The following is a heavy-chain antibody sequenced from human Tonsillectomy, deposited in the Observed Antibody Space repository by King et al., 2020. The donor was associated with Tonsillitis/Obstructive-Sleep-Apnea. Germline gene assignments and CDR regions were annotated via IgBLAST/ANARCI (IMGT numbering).Heavy chain of an antibody. V-gene: IGHV3-9*01. J-gene: IGHJ3*02. CDR2: XXXXXXXX. CDR3: TKDSDPHSSGWYLDAFDI. D-gene: IGHD6-19*01. CDR1: GFTFDXYA. Sequence: VQLVESGGGLVQPGRSLRLSCAASGFTFDXYAMXWVXXXPGXGXXXXXXXXXXXXXXGXXXXVXXRFXISRXXAXNXLYLXMXXLRAEDTAFYYCTKDSDPHSSGWYLDAFDIWGQGTMVTVSS.